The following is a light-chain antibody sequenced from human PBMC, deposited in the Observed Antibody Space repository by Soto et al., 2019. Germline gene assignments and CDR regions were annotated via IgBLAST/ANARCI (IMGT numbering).Light chain of an antibody. CDR3: QQYYSTRT. J-gene: IGKJ1*01. CDR1: QGINIF. V-gene: IGKV1-9*01. CDR2: KAS. Sequence: DIQLTQSPSFLSASVGDRVTITCRASQGINIFLAWFQQKPGKAPNLLIYKASRLESGVPSRFSGSGSETEFTLTISSLQAEDVAVYYCQQYYSTRTFGQGTKVDIK.